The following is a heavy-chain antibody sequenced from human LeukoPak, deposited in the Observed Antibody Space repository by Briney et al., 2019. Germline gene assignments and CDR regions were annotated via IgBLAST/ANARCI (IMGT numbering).Heavy chain of an antibody. CDR2: ISSSSSYI. CDR1: GFTFSSYS. V-gene: IGHV3-21*01. CDR3: AREIGAAMAPSFIDY. D-gene: IGHD5-18*01. J-gene: IGHJ4*02. Sequence: PGGSLRLSCAASGFTFSSYSMNWVRQAPGKGLEWVSSISSSSSYIYYADSVKGRFTISRDNAKNSLYLQMNSLRAEDTAVYYCAREIGAAMAPSFIDYWGQGTLVTVSS.